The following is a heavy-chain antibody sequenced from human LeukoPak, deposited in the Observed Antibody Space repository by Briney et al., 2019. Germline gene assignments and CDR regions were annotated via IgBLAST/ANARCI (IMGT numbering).Heavy chain of an antibody. V-gene: IGHV4-38-2*01. CDR2: IYHSGST. CDR1: GYSISSGYY. D-gene: IGHD3-9*01. CDR3: ASTAPSSDISTGPADAFDI. Sequence: PSETLSLTCAVSGYSISSGYYWGWIRQPPGKGLEWIGSIYHSGSTYYNPSLKSRVTISVDTSKNQFSLKLSSVTAADTAVYYCASTAPSSDISTGPADAFDIWGQGTMVTVSS. J-gene: IGHJ3*02.